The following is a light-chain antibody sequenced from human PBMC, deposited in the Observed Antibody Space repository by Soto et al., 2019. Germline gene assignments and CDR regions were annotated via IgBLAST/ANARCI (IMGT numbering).Light chain of an antibody. V-gene: IGKV4-1*01. CDR3: QQYYSTPPT. CDR2: WAS. J-gene: IGKJ4*01. CDR1: QSILSSSNNKNY. Sequence: DVVMTQSPDSLTVSLGEWATINCKSSQSILSSSNNKNYLVWYQQKPGQPGKVLINWASTRESGVPDRFSGSGSGADFTLTISSLQAEDVAVYYCQQYYSTPPTFGGGTKMDIK.